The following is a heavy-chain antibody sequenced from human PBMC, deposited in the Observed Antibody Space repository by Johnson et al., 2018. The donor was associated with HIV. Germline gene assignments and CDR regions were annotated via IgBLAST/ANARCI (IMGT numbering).Heavy chain of an antibody. V-gene: IGHV3-30*18. Sequence: VQVVESGGGVVQPGRSLRLSCAASGFTFSSYGMHWVRQAPGKGLEWVAVISYDGSNKYYADSVKGRFTISRDNSKNTLYLQMNSLRAEDTAVYYCAKDLRTTGAFDIWGQGTMVTVSS. D-gene: IGHD1-1*01. CDR2: ISYDGSNK. CDR1: GFTFSSYG. CDR3: AKDLRTTGAFDI. J-gene: IGHJ3*02.